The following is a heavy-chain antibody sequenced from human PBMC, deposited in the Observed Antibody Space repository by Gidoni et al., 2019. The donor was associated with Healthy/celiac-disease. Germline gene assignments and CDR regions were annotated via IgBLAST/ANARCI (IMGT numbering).Heavy chain of an antibody. CDR3: AKARIQAVTEKNAFDI. CDR2: ISWNSGSI. V-gene: IGHV3-9*01. D-gene: IGHD2-15*01. Sequence: EVQLVESGGGLVQPGRSRRRSCAASGFTFDEYAMHWVRQAPGKGLEWVSGISWNSGSIGYADSVKGRFTISRDNAKNSLYLQMNSLRAEDTALYYCAKARIQAVTEKNAFDIWGQGTMVTVSS. J-gene: IGHJ3*02. CDR1: GFTFDEYA.